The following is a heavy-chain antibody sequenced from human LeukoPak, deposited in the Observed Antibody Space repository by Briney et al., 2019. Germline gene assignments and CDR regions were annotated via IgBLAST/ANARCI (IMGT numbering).Heavy chain of an antibody. Sequence: GGSLRLSCAASGFTVGSNYMSWVRQAPGKGPEWVSVIYSGGSTYYADSVKGRFTLSRDNSKDSLYLQMNSVRAEETAVYYCAREIYGDYVRFDYWGQGTLVTVSS. CDR2: IYSGGST. CDR1: GFTVGSNY. D-gene: IGHD4-17*01. CDR3: AREIYGDYVRFDY. J-gene: IGHJ4*02. V-gene: IGHV3-53*01.